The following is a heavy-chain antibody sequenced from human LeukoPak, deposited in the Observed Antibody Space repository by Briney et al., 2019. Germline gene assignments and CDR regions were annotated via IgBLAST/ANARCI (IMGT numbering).Heavy chain of an antibody. Sequence: GASVKVSCKASGGTFSSYAISWVRQAPGQGLEWMGRIIPIFGIANYAQKFQGRVTITADKSTSTAYMELSSLRSEDTALYYCAEEAAHQTFDYWGQGTLVTVSS. CDR2: IIPIFGIA. V-gene: IGHV1-69*04. CDR1: GGTFSSYA. J-gene: IGHJ4*02. D-gene: IGHD6-13*01. CDR3: AEEAAHQTFDY.